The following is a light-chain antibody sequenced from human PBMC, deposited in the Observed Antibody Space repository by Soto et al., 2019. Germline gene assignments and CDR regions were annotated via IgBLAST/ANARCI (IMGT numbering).Light chain of an antibody. Sequence: DIVMTQSPDSLAVSLGERATINCKSSQSVLYSSNNKNYLAWYQQKPGQPPKLLIYWASTRESGVPDRFSGSGSATDFPLTISSLQAEDVAVYYCQQYYDPPRTFGQGTKVEIK. J-gene: IGKJ1*01. CDR1: QSVLYSSNNKNY. CDR2: WAS. V-gene: IGKV4-1*01. CDR3: QQYYDPPRT.